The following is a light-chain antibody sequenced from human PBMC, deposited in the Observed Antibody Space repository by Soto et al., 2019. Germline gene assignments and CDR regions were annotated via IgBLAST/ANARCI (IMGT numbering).Light chain of an antibody. CDR1: QSVNRY. CDR3: QQRSNWPPGYT. V-gene: IGKV3-11*01. CDR2: DAS. J-gene: IGKJ2*01. Sequence: EIVLTQSPATLSLSPGEGATLSCRASQSVNRYLAWYQQKPGQAPRLLIYDASSRAIGTPARFIGSGSGTDVSLTISSLEPEDSAVYYCQQRSNWPPGYTFGQGTKLEIK.